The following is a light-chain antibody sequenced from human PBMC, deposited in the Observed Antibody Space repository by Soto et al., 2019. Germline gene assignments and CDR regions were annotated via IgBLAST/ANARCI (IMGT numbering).Light chain of an antibody. Sequence: QSALTQPASVSGSPGQSITISCTGTSSDVGGYDYVCWYQQHPGKAPKLIIYAVTNRPSGVSNRFSGSKSVNTASLSISGXXAXXXXXXXXSSYTSSGTVLFGGGTKLTVL. V-gene: IGLV2-14*03. J-gene: IGLJ2*01. CDR2: AVT. CDR3: SSYTSSGTVL. CDR1: SSDVGGYDY.